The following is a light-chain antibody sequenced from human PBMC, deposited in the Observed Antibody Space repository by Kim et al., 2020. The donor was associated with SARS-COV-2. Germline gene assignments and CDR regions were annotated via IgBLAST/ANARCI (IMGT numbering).Light chain of an antibody. CDR3: QSYDSSLSALYV. J-gene: IGLJ1*01. V-gene: IGLV1-40*01. Sequence: VTISCPGSSPNIGAGYDVPWYQQLPGTAPKLLIYDNSNRPSGVPDRFSGSKSGTSASLAITGLQAEDEADYYCQSYDSSLSALYVFGTGTKVTVL. CDR2: DNS. CDR1: SPNIGAGYD.